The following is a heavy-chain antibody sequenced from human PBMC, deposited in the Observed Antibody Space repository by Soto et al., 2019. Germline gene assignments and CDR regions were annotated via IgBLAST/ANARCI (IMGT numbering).Heavy chain of an antibody. V-gene: IGHV3-23*01. J-gene: IGHJ4*02. CDR1: GCTISSYA. Sequence: GGSMRVSCTASGCTISSYARSWVSKTPGKGLEWVSAISGSGGSTYYADSVKGRFTISRDNSKNTLYLQMNSLRAEDTAVYYCATGPYYYGSGIDYWGQGTLVTVSS. CDR2: ISGSGGST. D-gene: IGHD3-10*01. CDR3: ATGPYYYGSGIDY.